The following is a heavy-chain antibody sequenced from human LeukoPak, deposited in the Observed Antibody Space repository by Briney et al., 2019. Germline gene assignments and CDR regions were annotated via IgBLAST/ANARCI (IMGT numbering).Heavy chain of an antibody. CDR1: GGTFSSYA. V-gene: IGHV1-69*04. D-gene: IGHD3-9*01. CDR2: IIPILGIA. CDR3: ARVSMDYDILTGYYHYYFDY. J-gene: IGHJ4*02. Sequence: GASVRVSCKASGGTFSSYAISWVRQAPGQGLEWMGRIIPILGIANYAQKFQGRATITADKSTSTAYMELSSLRSEDTAVYYCARVSMDYDILTGYYHYYFDYWGQGTLVTVSS.